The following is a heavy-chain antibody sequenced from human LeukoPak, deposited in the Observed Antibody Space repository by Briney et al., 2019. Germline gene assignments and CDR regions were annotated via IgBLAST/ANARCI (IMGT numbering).Heavy chain of an antibody. CDR3: AKARSGYDPYYFDY. CDR2: ITSSGREI. Sequence: PGGSLRLSCAASRFSFSTYNMNWVRQAPGKALEWVSSITSSGREIFYIDSVKGRFTISRDNSKNTLYLQMNSLRAEDTAVYYCAKARSGYDPYYFDYWGQGTLVTVSS. J-gene: IGHJ4*02. D-gene: IGHD5-12*01. V-gene: IGHV3-21*04. CDR1: RFSFSTYN.